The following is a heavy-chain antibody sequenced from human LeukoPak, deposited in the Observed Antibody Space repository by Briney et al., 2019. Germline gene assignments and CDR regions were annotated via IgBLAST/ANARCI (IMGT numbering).Heavy chain of an antibody. CDR1: GFTFSSYS. Sequence: GGSLRLSCAASGFTFSSYSMNWVRQAPGKGLEWVSSISSSSSYIYYADSVKGRSTISRDNAKNSLYLQMNSLRAEDTAVYYCARDWEGAMYYFDYWGQGTLVTVSS. V-gene: IGHV3-21*01. CDR2: ISSSSSYI. J-gene: IGHJ4*02. CDR3: ARDWEGAMYYFDY. D-gene: IGHD1-26*01.